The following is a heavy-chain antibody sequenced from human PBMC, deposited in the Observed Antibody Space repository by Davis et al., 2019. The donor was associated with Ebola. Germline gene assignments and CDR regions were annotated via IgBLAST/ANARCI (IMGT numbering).Heavy chain of an antibody. CDR1: EYTFTAYY. Sequence: AASVKVSCKASEYTFTAYYIHWVRQAPGQGPEWMGRINPNSGGTNYAQKLRGRVTITRDTSISTAYMELSRLRSDDTAVYYCARTRADIVVVPAAIYGMDVWGKGTTVTVSS. CDR2: INPNSGGT. D-gene: IGHD2-2*01. V-gene: IGHV1-2*06. J-gene: IGHJ6*04. CDR3: ARTRADIVVVPAAIYGMDV.